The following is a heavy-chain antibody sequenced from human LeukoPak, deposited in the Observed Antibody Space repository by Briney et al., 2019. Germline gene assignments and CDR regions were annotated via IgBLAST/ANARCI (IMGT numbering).Heavy chain of an antibody. CDR1: GYTFTSYG. D-gene: IGHD5-18*01. CDR2: ISAYNGNT. J-gene: IGHJ4*02. CDR3: ATDRDSTAMGPGYFDY. Sequence: GASVKVSCKASGYTFTSYGISWVRQAPGQGLEWMGWISAYNGNTNYAQRFQGRVTMTEDTSTDTAYMELSSLRPEDTAVYYCATDRDSTAMGPGYFDYWGQGTLVTVSS. V-gene: IGHV1-18*01.